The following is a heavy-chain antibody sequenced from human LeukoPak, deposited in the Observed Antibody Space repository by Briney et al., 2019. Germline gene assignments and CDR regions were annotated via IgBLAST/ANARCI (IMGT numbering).Heavy chain of an antibody. J-gene: IGHJ4*02. Sequence: SVKVSCKVSGYTLTELSMHWVRQAPGKGLEWMGGFDPEDGETIYAQKFQGRVTMTEDTSTDTAYMELSSLRSEDTAVYYCATANYDSSGYPAPYFDYWGQGTLVTVSS. CDR1: GYTLTELS. D-gene: IGHD3-22*01. CDR2: FDPEDGET. V-gene: IGHV1-24*01. CDR3: ATANYDSSGYPAPYFDY.